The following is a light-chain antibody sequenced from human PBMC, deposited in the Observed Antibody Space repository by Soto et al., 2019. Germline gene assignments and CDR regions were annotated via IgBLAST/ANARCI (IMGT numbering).Light chain of an antibody. J-gene: IGKJ1*01. CDR2: SSS. V-gene: IGKV1-39*01. Sequence: DIQMTQSPSSLCASVGDRVTITCRASHSISNFLNWYQQRPGQAPKLLISSSSNVQSGVPSRFSGRASGTDFTLTISGLQPEDAASYCCQQSYNTPRTSGQGTNVE. CDR3: QQSYNTPRT. CDR1: HSISNF.